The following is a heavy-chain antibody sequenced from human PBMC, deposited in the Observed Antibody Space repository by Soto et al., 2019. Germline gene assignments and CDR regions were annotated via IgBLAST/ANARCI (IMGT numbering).Heavy chain of an antibody. J-gene: IGHJ3*02. CDR3: ATYRKFFQI. V-gene: IGHV4-59*12. CDR2: IYYSGSP. Sequence: SETLSLTCTVSGGSISSYYWSWIRQPPGKGLEWIGYIYYSGSPNYSPSLESRVTISVDRSKNHFFLNLTSVTAADTAVYYCATYRKFFQIWGQGTKVTVSS. CDR1: GGSISSYY.